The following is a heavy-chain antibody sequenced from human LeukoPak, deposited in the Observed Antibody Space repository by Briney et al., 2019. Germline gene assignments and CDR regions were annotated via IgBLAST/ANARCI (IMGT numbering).Heavy chain of an antibody. J-gene: IGHJ4*02. Sequence: KPSETLSLTCTVSGGSISSSLYHWGWIRQSPGKNLEWLGSIYYTGTTHYNPSLKSRVTISVDTSKNQFSLKLSSVTAADTAVYYCARSTWYVEYWGQGTLVTVSS. CDR1: GGSISSSLYH. CDR3: ARSTWYVEY. V-gene: IGHV4-39*01. CDR2: IYYTGTT.